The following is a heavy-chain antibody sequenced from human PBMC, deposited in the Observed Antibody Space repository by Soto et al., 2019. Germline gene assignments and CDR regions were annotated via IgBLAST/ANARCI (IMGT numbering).Heavy chain of an antibody. CDR1: GGSISSGGYS. CDR2: IYHSGST. CDR3: AREGDGWIDY. Sequence: SETLSLTCAVSGGSISSGGYSWSWIRQPPGKGLEWIGYIYHSGSTYYNPSLKSRVTISVDRSKNQFSLKLSSVTAADTAVYYCAREGDGWIDYWGQGTLVT. J-gene: IGHJ4*02. D-gene: IGHD6-19*01. V-gene: IGHV4-30-2*01.